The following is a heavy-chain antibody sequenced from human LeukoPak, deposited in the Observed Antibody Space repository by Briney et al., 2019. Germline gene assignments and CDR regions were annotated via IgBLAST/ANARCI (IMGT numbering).Heavy chain of an antibody. CDR3: ARGGGYYDRSAKYFIRPPEY. V-gene: IGHV1-8*01. Sequence: ASVNVSCKASVYTFTSYDINWVRQATGQGLEWMGWMNPNSGNTGYAQKFQGRVTMTRNTSISTAYMELSSLRSEDTAVYYCARGGGYYDRSAKYFIRPPEYWGQGTLVTVSS. CDR1: VYTFTSYD. CDR2: MNPNSGNT. D-gene: IGHD3-22*01. J-gene: IGHJ4*02.